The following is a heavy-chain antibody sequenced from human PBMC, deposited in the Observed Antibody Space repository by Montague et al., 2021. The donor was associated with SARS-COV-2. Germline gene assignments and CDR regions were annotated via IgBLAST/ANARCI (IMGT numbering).Heavy chain of an antibody. V-gene: IGHV4-59*08. J-gene: IGHJ3*02. CDR2: IYYRGST. Sequence: SETLSLTCTVSGGSISSYYWSWIRQPPGKGLEWIGYIYYRGSTDYNPSLKSRVTISVDTSKNQFSLKLSSVTAADTAVYYCARTYYDILTGYYNRGAFDIWGQGTMVTVSS. CDR1: GGSISSYY. D-gene: IGHD3-9*01. CDR3: ARTYYDILTGYYNRGAFDI.